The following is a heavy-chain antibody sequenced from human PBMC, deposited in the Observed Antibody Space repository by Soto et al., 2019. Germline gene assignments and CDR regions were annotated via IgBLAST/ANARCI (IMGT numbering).Heavy chain of an antibody. Sequence: GGSLRLSCAASGFTFSSYSMNWVRQAPGKGLEWVSSISSSYIYYADSVKGRFTISRDNAKNSLYLQMNSLRAEDTAVYYCARDGSGYGMDVWGQGTTVTVSS. D-gene: IGHD2-15*01. CDR1: GFTFSSYS. V-gene: IGHV3-21*01. CDR3: ARDGSGYGMDV. CDR2: ISSSYI. J-gene: IGHJ6*02.